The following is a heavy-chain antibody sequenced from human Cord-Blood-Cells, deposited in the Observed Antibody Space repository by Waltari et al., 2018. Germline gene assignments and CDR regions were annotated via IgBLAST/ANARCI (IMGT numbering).Heavy chain of an antibody. J-gene: IGHJ3*02. D-gene: IGHD6-13*01. CDR3: ARQDRGYSSSWANAFDI. CDR1: GGSFSGYY. V-gene: IGHV4-34*01. CDR2: INHRGST. Sequence: QVQLQQWGAGLLKPSETLSLTCAVYGGSFSGYYWSWIRQPPGKGLEWIGEINHRGSTTHHPSLTSRVTISVDTSKNQFSLKLSSVTAADTAVYYCARQDRGYSSSWANAFDIWGQGTMVTVSS.